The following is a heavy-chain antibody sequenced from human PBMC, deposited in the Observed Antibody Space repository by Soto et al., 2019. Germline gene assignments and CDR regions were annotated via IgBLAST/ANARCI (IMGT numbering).Heavy chain of an antibody. D-gene: IGHD6-13*01. CDR2: INAGNGNT. CDR1: GYTFTSYA. V-gene: IGHV1-3*01. CDR3: ARDTGSGYSRSWVSD. J-gene: IGHJ4*02. Sequence: VASVKVSCKASGYTFTSYAMHWVRQAPGQRLEWMGWINAGNGNTKYSQKFQGRVTITRDTSASTAYMELSSLRSEDTAVYYCARDTGSGYSRSWVSDRGQGTLVTISS.